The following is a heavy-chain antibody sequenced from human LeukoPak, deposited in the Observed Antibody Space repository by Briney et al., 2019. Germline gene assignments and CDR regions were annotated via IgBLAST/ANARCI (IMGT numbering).Heavy chain of an antibody. J-gene: IGHJ6*02. CDR1: KFTVSNNC. V-gene: IGHV3-53*01. CDR3: ARERIYFGSGRDITDARLFYYYGMDV. CDR2: IYSDGPT. D-gene: IGHD3-10*01. Sequence: GGSLRLSCVGSKFTVSNNCMSWVRQAPGKGLEWVSVIYSDGPTFYSDSVKGRFTISRDNSKNILYLQMNSLRAEDTAVYYCARERIYFGSGRDITDARLFYYYGMDVWGQGTTVTVSS.